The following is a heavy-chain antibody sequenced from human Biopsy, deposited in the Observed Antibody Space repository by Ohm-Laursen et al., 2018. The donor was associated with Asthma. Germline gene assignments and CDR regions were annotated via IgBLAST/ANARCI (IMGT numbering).Heavy chain of an antibody. Sequence: SDTLSLTCVEHSGSFSSNDGSGIRRTPGKGLEWLGDTPHRGYNNYNPSLRSRLTLSVDTSKNRFSLRLTSATAADTAVYYCARGSSSRLSQWELLVSGGKRAHSYYGMDVWGQGTSVTVSS. J-gene: IGHJ6*02. CDR1: SGSFSSND. D-gene: IGHD1-26*01. CDR2: TPHRGYN. V-gene: IGHV4-34*01. CDR3: ARGSSSRLSQWELLVSGGKRAHSYYGMDV.